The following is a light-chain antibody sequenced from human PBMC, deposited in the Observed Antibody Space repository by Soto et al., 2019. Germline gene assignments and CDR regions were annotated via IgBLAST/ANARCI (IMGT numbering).Light chain of an antibody. CDR1: QSISNG. V-gene: IGKV1-5*03. Sequence: DIPMTQSPSTLSASVGDRVTITCRASQSISNGLAWYQQKPGKAPNLLIYKASTLETGVPSRFSGSGSGTEFTLTISGLQPDDFATYYCQQFNSYPWTFGQGTKVEIK. CDR2: KAS. CDR3: QQFNSYPWT. J-gene: IGKJ1*01.